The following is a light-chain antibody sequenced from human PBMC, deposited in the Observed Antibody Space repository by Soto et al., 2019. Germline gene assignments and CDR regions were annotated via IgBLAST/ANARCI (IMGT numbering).Light chain of an antibody. J-gene: IGKJ1*01. CDR1: QNVRRN. V-gene: IGKV3-15*01. CDR2: DAS. CDR3: QQYNNWPWT. Sequence: EIVMTQSPATLSVSPEDRVTLSCRASQNVRRNIAWYQQKPGQTPRLLIYDASTRATGIPTRFSGSGSGTDFTLTISSLQSEDFAVYYCQQYNNWPWTFGQGTKVDIK.